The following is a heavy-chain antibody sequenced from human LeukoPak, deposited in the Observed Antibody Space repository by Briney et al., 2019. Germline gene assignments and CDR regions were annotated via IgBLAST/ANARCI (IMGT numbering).Heavy chain of an antibody. J-gene: IGHJ5*02. CDR2: INSDGSST. Sequence: GGSLRLSCAPSGITFSNYWMHWVRQAPGKGLVWVSRINSDGSSTSYADSVKGRFTISRDNAKNTLYLQMNSLRAEDTAVYYCARDISSGWDNWFDPWGQGTLVTVSS. CDR3: ARDISSGWDNWFDP. V-gene: IGHV3-74*01. CDR1: GITFSNYW. D-gene: IGHD6-19*01.